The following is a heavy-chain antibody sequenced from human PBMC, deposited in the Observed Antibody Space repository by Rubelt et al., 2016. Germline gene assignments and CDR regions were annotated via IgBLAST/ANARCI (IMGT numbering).Heavy chain of an antibody. J-gene: IGHJ5*02. CDR1: GGSISSTAYY. CDR2: IYSGWGA. Sequence: QLQLQLSGPRLVKPSETLSLTCTVSGGSISSTAYYWGWVRQPPGKGLEWIGSIYSGWGADCNPSLKSRVTISVDTSNHQFSLKRRSVTAADTAVYYCARVTYTGNYGRGWFDPWGQGTLVTVSS. V-gene: IGHV4-39*01. CDR3: ARVTYTGNYGRGWFDP. D-gene: IGHD1-1*01.